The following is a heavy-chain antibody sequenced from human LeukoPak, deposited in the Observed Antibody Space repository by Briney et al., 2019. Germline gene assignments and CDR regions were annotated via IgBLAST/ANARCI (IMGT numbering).Heavy chain of an antibody. D-gene: IGHD2-21*02. V-gene: IGHV4-4*07. Sequence: KTSETLSLTCSVSGGSISSYYWSWIRQPAGKGLEWIGRIDTSGSTNHNPSLKSRVTISVDTSKNQFSLKLSSVTAADTAVYYCARLGNSYCGGDCYAFDYWGQGTLVTVS. CDR2: IDTSGST. J-gene: IGHJ4*02. CDR1: GGSISSYY. CDR3: ARLGNSYCGGDCYAFDY.